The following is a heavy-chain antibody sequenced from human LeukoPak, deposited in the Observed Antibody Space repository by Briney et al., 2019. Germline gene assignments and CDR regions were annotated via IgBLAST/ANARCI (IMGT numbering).Heavy chain of an antibody. J-gene: IGHJ3*02. CDR3: ARGGYCSGGSCLRSRNAFDI. Sequence: GGSLRLSCAASGFTFSSYAMSWVRQAPGKGLEWVSAISGSGGSTYYADSVKGRFTISRDNSKNTLYLQMNSLRAEDTAVYYCARGGYCSGGSCLRSRNAFDIWGQGTMVTVSS. CDR1: GFTFSSYA. D-gene: IGHD2-15*01. CDR2: ISGSGGST. V-gene: IGHV3-23*01.